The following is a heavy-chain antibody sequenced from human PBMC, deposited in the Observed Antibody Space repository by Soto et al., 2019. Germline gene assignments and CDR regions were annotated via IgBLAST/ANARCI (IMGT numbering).Heavy chain of an antibody. CDR3: AVNCSGGSCQDY. CDR2: ISGSGGST. J-gene: IGHJ4*02. D-gene: IGHD2-15*01. CDR1: GFTFSSRA. Sequence: GGSLRLSCAASGFTFSSRAMSWVRQAPGKGLEWLSAISGSGGSTYYAESVKGRLTISRDNSKNTLYLQMNSLRAEDTAVYYCAVNCSGGSCQDYWGQGTLVTVSS. V-gene: IGHV3-23*01.